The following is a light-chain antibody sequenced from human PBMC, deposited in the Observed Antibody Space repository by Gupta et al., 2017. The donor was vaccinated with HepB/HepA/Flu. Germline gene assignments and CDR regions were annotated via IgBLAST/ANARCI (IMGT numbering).Light chain of an antibody. CDR2: KAS. J-gene: IGKJ1*01. CDR3: QQYNIYSWT. CDR1: QSINSL. Sequence: DIQMTQSPSTLSASVGDRVTITCRASQSINSLLAWYQQKPGKAPKLLIYKASTLESGVPSRFSGSGSGTEVTLTISSLQPDDCATYYCQQYNIYSWTFGQGTKVEIK. V-gene: IGKV1-5*03.